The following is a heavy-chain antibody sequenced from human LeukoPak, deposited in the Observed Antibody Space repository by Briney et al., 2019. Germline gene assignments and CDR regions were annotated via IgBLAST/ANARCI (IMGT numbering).Heavy chain of an antibody. CDR2: ISAYNGNT. D-gene: IGHD3-22*01. CDR3: ARADYYDSSGYSDY. V-gene: IGHV1-18*01. J-gene: IGHJ4*02. Sequence: ASVKVSCKASGYTFTSYGINWVRQAPGQGLEWMGWISAYNGNTNYAQKLQGRVTMTTDTSTSTAYMELRSLRSDDTAVYYCARADYYDSSGYSDYWGQGTLVTVSS. CDR1: GYTFTSYG.